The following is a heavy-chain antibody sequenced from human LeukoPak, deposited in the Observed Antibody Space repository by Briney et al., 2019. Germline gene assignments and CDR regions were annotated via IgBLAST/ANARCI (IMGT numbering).Heavy chain of an antibody. D-gene: IGHD2-15*01. CDR2: ISYDGSNK. CDR1: GFTFSSYG. J-gene: IGHJ1*01. CDR3: AKVAREGYCSGGSCYGFRH. Sequence: GGSLRLSCAASGFTFSSYGMHWVRQAPGKGLGWVAVISYDGSNKYYADSVKGRFTISRDNSKNTLYLQMNSLRAEDTAVYYCAKVAREGYCSGGSCYGFRHWGQGTLVTVSS. V-gene: IGHV3-30*18.